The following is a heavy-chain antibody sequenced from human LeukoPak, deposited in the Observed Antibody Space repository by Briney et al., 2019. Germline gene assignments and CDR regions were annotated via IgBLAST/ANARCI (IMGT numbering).Heavy chain of an antibody. Sequence: PGGSLRLSCAASGFIFSNYGMHWVRQAPGKGLEWVANINQGGSEKYYVDSVKGRFTISRDNAKNSLYLEMNSLRAEDTAVYYCLRENHDSGWSFDYWGQGTLVTVSS. V-gene: IGHV3-7*01. D-gene: IGHD3-22*01. CDR2: INQGGSEK. CDR3: LRENHDSGWSFDY. CDR1: GFIFSNYG. J-gene: IGHJ4*02.